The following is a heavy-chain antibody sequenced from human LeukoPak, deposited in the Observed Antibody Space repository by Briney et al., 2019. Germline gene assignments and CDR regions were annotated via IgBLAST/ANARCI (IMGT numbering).Heavy chain of an antibody. Sequence: SETLSLTCAVSGGSISSGGYSWSWIRQPPGKGLEWIGYIYYSGSTYYNPSLKSRVTISVDTSKNQFSLKLSSVTAADTAVYYCAAVVRTRSYDAFDIWGQGTMVTVSS. V-gene: IGHV4-31*11. CDR3: AAVVRTRSYDAFDI. CDR2: IYYSGST. D-gene: IGHD2-21*01. CDR1: GGSISSGGYS. J-gene: IGHJ3*02.